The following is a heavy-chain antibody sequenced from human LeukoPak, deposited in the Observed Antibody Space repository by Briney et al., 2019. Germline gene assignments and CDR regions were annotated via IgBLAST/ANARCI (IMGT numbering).Heavy chain of an antibody. D-gene: IGHD1-26*01. J-gene: IGHJ6*02. CDR2: MNPNSGNT. V-gene: IGHV1-8*01. CDR3: ASKGSPLPGYSGSYYSTYYYYGMDV. CDR1: GYTFTSYD. Sequence: ASVKVSCKASGYTFTSYDINWVRQATGQGLEWMGWMNPNSGNTGYAQKFQGRVTMTRNTSISTAYMELSSLRSEDTAVYYCASKGSPLPGYSGSYYSTYYYYGMDVWGQGTTVTVSS.